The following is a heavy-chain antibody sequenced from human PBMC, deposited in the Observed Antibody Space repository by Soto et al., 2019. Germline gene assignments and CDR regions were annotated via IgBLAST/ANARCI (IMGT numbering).Heavy chain of an antibody. CDR1: GFTFSPYS. D-gene: IGHD3-10*01. CDR2: ISSSGTYI. CDR3: ARDRARTTNAFDI. Sequence: VQLVESGGGLVKPGGSLRLSCAASGFTFSPYSLTWVRQAPGKGLEWVSSISSSGTYIFYADSVKGRFTISRDNAQNSLFLQMNSLRADDTAVYFCARDRARTTNAFDIWGQGTMVTVSS. V-gene: IGHV3-21*01. J-gene: IGHJ3*02.